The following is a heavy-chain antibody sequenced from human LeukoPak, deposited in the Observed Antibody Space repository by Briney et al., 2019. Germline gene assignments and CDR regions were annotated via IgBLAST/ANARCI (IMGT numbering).Heavy chain of an antibody. CDR3: AKDLTETKGYFDY. CDR2: IRYDGSNK. V-gene: IGHV3-30*02. J-gene: IGHJ4*02. CDR1: GFTFSRYG. Sequence: GGSLRLSCAASGFTFSRYGMHWVRQAPGKGLEWVAFIRYDGSNKYYADSVKGRFTISRDNSKNTLYLQMNSLRAEDTAVYYCAKDLTETKGYFDYWGQGTLVTVSS. D-gene: IGHD4-17*01.